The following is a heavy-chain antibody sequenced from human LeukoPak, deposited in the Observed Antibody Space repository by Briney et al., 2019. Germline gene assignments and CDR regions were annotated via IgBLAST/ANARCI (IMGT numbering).Heavy chain of an antibody. CDR2: TSARGGST. D-gene: IGHD4-23*01. V-gene: IGHV3-23*01. J-gene: IGHJ3*02. Sequence: PGGSLRLSCAASGFTFSSYAMSWVRQAPGKGLEWVSSTSARGGSTYYADSVKGRFTISRDNSKNTLYLQMNSLRAEDTAVYYCAKVVNGGNVDDAFDIWGQGTMVTVSS. CDR1: GFTFSSYA. CDR3: AKVVNGGNVDDAFDI.